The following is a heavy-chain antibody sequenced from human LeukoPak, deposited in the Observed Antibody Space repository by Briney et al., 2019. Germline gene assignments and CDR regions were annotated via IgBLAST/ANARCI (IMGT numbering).Heavy chain of an antibody. CDR1: GGSISSYY. CDR3: ARSGVWTYASGPVGYMDV. D-gene: IGHD3-10*01. V-gene: IGHV4-59*12. CDR2: IYYSGST. Sequence: PSETLSLTCTVSGGSISSYYWSWIRQPPGKGLEWIGYIYYSGSTSYNPSLKSRVTISVDTSKNQWSLKLRSVTAADTGVYYCARSGVWTYASGPVGYMDVWGKGTTVTVSS. J-gene: IGHJ6*03.